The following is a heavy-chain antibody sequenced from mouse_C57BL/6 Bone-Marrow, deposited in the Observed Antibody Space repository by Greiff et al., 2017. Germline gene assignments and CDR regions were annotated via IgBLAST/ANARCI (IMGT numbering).Heavy chain of an antibody. J-gene: IGHJ2*01. CDR2: IHPNSGST. V-gene: IGHV1-64*01. D-gene: IGHD1-1*01. CDR3: ARPYYYGSSYPYYFDG. Sequence: QVQLQQPGAELVKPGASVKLSCKASGYTFTSYWMHWVKQRPGQGLEWIGMIHPNSGSTNYNEKFKSKATLTVDKSSSTAYMQLSSLTSEDSAVYYCARPYYYGSSYPYYFDGWGQGTTLTVSS. CDR1: GYTFTSYW.